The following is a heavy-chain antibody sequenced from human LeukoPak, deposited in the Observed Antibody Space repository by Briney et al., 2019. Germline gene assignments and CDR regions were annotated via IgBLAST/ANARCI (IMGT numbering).Heavy chain of an antibody. CDR1: GFTFSSYA. V-gene: IGHV3-23*01. D-gene: IGHD3-22*01. CDR2: ISGSDGST. J-gene: IGHJ6*02. CDR3: AKDKKYYDSSGSPYYYYGMDD. Sequence: GGSLRLSCAASGFTFSSYAMTWVRQAPGKGLEWVSVISGSDGSTYYADSVKGRFTISRDNSKNTLYLQMNSLRAEDTAVYYCAKDKKYYDSSGSPYYYYGMDDWGQGTTVTVSS.